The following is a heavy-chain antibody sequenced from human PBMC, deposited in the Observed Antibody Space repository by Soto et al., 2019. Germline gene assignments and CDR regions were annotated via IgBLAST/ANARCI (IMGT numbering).Heavy chain of an antibody. Sequence: SETLSLTCAFYGWSFSGYYWSWIRQPPGKGLEWIGEINHSGSTNYNPSLKSRVTISVDTSKNQFSLKLSSVTAADTAVYYCARGRPWAQLPNPNYYYYGMDVWGQGTTVTVSS. D-gene: IGHD5-18*01. J-gene: IGHJ6*02. CDR2: INHSGST. V-gene: IGHV4-34*01. CDR3: ARGRPWAQLPNPNYYYYGMDV. CDR1: GWSFSGYY.